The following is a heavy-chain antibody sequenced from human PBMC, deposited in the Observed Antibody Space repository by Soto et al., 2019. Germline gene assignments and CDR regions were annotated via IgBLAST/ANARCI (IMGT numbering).Heavy chain of an antibody. CDR3: ARVCCSGGSCYSIDY. J-gene: IGHJ4*02. CDR2: INPSGGST. Sequence: ASVKVACKAAGYTFTSYFMDWVRQEHGQGLEWMGIINPSGGSTSYAQKFQGRVTMTRDTSTSTVYMELSSLRSEDTAVYYCARVCCSGGSCYSIDYWGQATLVTLSS. V-gene: IGHV1-46*01. CDR1: GYTFTSYF. D-gene: IGHD2-15*01.